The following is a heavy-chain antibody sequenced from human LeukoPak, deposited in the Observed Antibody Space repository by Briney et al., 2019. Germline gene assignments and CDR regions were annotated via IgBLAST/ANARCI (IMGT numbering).Heavy chain of an antibody. V-gene: IGHV3-23*01. D-gene: IGHD1-26*01. CDR1: GFTFSSCA. J-gene: IGHJ3*02. CDR2: ISGSGGST. CDR3: AKAIVGATTGAFDI. Sequence: GGSLRLSCAASGFTFSSCAMTWVRQAPGKGLEWVSGISGSGGSTYYADAVKGRFSISRDNSKNTLSLQMSSLRAEDTALYYCAKAIVGATTGAFDIWGQGTMVTVSS.